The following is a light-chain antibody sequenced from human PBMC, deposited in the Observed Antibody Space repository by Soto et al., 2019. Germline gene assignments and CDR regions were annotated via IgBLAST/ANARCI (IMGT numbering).Light chain of an antibody. CDR3: QQYGSPPWT. V-gene: IGKV3-20*01. Sequence: EIVLTQSPGTLSLSPGERATLSCRASQSVSSSSLAWYQQKPGQAPRLLIYGASSRATGIPDRFSGSGSGTDFILTSSRLEPEDFAVYYCQQYGSPPWTFGQGTKVEIK. CDR1: QSVSSSS. CDR2: GAS. J-gene: IGKJ1*01.